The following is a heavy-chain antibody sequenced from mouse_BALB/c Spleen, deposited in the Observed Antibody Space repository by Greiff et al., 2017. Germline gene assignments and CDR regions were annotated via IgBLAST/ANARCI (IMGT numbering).Heavy chain of an antibody. J-gene: IGHJ4*01. Sequence: EVQLVESGGDLVKPGGSLKLSCAASGFTFSSYGMSWVRQTPDKRLEWVATISSGGSYTYYPAGVKGRFTISRDNAKNTLYLQMSSLKSEDTAMYYCARHADYGNYGGYYYYDMDYWGQGTSVTVSS. CDR3: ARHADYGNYGGYYYYDMDY. CDR1: GFTFSSYG. D-gene: IGHD2-1*01. V-gene: IGHV5-6*01. CDR2: ISSGGSYT.